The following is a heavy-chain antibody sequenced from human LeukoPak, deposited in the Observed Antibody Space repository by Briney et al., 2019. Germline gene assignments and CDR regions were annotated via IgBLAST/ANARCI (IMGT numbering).Heavy chain of an antibody. V-gene: IGHV3-21*04. D-gene: IGHD3-22*01. CDR2: ISSSSSYI. CDR1: GFTFSSYS. Sequence: GGSLRLSCAASGFTFSSYSMNWVRQAPGKGLEWVSSISSSSSYIYYADSVKGRFTISRDNAKNTVSLQMNSLRAEDTAVYYCAKVRGAVAITFLDYWGQGTLVTVSS. J-gene: IGHJ4*02. CDR3: AKVRGAVAITFLDY.